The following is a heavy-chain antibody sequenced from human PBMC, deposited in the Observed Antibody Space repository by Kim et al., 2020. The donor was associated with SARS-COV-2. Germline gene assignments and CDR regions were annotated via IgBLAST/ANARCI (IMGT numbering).Heavy chain of an antibody. Sequence: GGSLRLSCAASGFTFSSYGMHWVRQAPGKGLEWVAVISYDGSNKYYADSVKGRFTISRDNSKNTLYLQMNSLRAEDTAVYYCAKDGSYDSSGYYYPLGYYYMDVWGKGTTVTVSS. J-gene: IGHJ6*03. D-gene: IGHD3-22*01. CDR3: AKDGSYDSSGYYYPLGYYYMDV. V-gene: IGHV3-30*18. CDR1: GFTFSSYG. CDR2: ISYDGSNK.